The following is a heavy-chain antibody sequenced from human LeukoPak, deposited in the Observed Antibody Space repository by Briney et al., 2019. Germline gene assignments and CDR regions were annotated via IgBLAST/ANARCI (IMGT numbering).Heavy chain of an antibody. J-gene: IGHJ4*02. CDR1: GFTFSSYS. CDR3: ATHGPYYYDSSGSPLSYYFDY. D-gene: IGHD3-22*01. Sequence: PGGSLRLSCAASGFTFSSYSMNWVRQAPGKGLEWVSSISSSSSYIYYADSVKGRSTISRDNSKNTLYLQMNSLRAEDTTVYYCATHGPYYYDSSGSPLSYYFDYWGQGTLVTVSS. V-gene: IGHV3-21*01. CDR2: ISSSSSYI.